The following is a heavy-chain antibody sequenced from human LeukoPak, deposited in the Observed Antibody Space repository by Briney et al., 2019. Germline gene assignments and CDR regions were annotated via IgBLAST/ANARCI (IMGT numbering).Heavy chain of an antibody. V-gene: IGHV4-34*01. J-gene: IGHJ4*02. CDR2: INHRGST. D-gene: IGHD6-13*01. CDR1: GGSFSGYY. Sequence: SETLSLTCAVYGGSFSGYYWSWIRQPPGKGLEWIGEINHRGSTNYNPSLKSRVTISVDTSKNQFSLKLSSVTAADTAVYYCARGGSSSWYRKYFDYWGQGTLVTVSS. CDR3: ARGGSSSWYRKYFDY.